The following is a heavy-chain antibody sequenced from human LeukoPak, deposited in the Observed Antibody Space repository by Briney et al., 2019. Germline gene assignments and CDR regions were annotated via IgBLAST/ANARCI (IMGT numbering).Heavy chain of an antibody. J-gene: IGHJ4*02. Sequence: GGSLRLSCAASGFTFSSYGMHWVRQAPGKGLEWVAFIRYDGSNKYYADSVKGRFTISRENSKNTLYLKMNSQRAEDTAVYYCAKDRLRGFWSGYFDYWGQGPLVTVSS. CDR3: AKDRLRGFWSGYFDY. D-gene: IGHD3-3*01. CDR1: GFTFSSYG. V-gene: IGHV3-30*02. CDR2: IRYDGSNK.